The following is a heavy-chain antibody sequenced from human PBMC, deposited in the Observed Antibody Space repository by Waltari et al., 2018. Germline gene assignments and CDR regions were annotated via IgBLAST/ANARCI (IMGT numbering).Heavy chain of an antibody. D-gene: IGHD7-27*01. CDR1: GGSISSYY. CDR2: IYYSGGT. V-gene: IGHV4-59*01. CDR3: ARVSLLTGGLDY. Sequence: QVQLQESGPGLVKPSETLSLTCTVSGGSISSYYWSWIRQPPGKGLEWIGYIYYSGGTNYNPSLKSRVTISVDTSKNQFSLKLSSVTAADTAVYYCARVSLLTGGLDYWGQGTLVTVSS. J-gene: IGHJ4*02.